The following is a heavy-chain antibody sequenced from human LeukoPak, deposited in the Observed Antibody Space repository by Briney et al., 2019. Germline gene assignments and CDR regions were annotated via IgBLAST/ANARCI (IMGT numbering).Heavy chain of an antibody. D-gene: IGHD4-17*01. J-gene: IGHJ4*02. CDR3: ARVWGVYGDIPDY. CDR2: ISAYNGNT. CDR1: GYTFTRDA. V-gene: IGHV1-18*01. Sequence: ASVKVSCKTSGYTFTRDAMNWMRQAPGQGPEWMGWISAYNGNTNYAQKLQGRVTMTTDTSTSTAYMELRSLRSDDTAVYYCARVWGVYGDIPDYWGQGTLVTVSS.